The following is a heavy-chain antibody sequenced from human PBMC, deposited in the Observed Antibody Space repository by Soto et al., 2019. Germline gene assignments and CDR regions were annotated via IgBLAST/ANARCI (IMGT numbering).Heavy chain of an antibody. D-gene: IGHD1-1*01. Sequence: QVQLVQSGAEVKKPGASVRVSCKASGYTFTGYYMHWVRQAPGQGLEWMGWIDPNSGGTNYAQKFQGRVTMTRDTAISTAVMEVSRLRSGDTAVYCGARGETVVLEGVKMERLALLDYCGQGTLVTFSS. J-gene: IGHJ4*02. CDR2: IDPNSGGT. CDR1: GYTFTGYY. V-gene: IGHV1-2*02. CDR3: ARGETVVLEGVKMERLALLDY.